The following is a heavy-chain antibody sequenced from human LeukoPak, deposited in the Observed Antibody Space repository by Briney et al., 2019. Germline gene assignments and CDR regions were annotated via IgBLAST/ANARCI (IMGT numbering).Heavy chain of an antibody. V-gene: IGHV3-30*02. CDR2: IRYDGSNR. J-gene: IGHJ4*02. Sequence: GGSLRLSCAASGFTFSSYGMHWVRQAPAKGLEWVAFIRYDGSNRYYADSVKGRFTISRDNSKNTLYLQMNSLRAEDTAVYYYAKLGMYGELLTREIDYWGQGTLVTVSS. D-gene: IGHD3-10*02. CDR1: GFTFSSYG. CDR3: AKLGMYGELLTREIDY.